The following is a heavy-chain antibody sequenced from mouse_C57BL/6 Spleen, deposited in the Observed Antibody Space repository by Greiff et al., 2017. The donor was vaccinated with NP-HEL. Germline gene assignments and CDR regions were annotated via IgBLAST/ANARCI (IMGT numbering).Heavy chain of an antibody. CDR3: ARWGWLLLYAMDY. CDR2: INPSNGGT. CDR1: GYTFTSYW. D-gene: IGHD2-3*01. Sequence: VQLQQSGTELVKPGASVKLSCKASGYTFTSYWMHWVKQRPGQGLEWIGNINPSNGGTNYNEKFKSKATLTVDKSSSTAYMQLSSLTSEDSAVYYCARWGWLLLYAMDYWGQGTSVTVSS. V-gene: IGHV1-53*01. J-gene: IGHJ4*01.